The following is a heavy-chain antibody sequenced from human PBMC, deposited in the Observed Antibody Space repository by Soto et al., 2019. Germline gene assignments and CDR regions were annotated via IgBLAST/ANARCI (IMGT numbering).Heavy chain of an antibody. J-gene: IGHJ6*02. CDR3: ARDGVLDYYYYGMDV. CDR2: IYYSGST. CDR1: GGSISSYY. Sequence: QVQLQESGPGLVKPSETLSLTCTVSGGSISSYYWSWIRQPPGKGLEWIGYIYYSGSTNYNPSLKSRVTISVDTSKNQFSLKLSSVTAADTAVYYCARDGVLDYYYYGMDVWGQGTTVTVSS. V-gene: IGHV4-59*01. D-gene: IGHD3-3*01.